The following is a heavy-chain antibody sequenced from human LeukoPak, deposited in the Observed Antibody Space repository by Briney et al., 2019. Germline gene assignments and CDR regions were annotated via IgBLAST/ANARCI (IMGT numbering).Heavy chain of an antibody. J-gene: IGHJ6*03. Sequence: SETLSLTCTVSGGSISSYFWSWIRPPAGKGLGWIGRIYTSGSTNYNPSLKSRVTMSVDTSKNQFSLKLSSVTAADTAVYYWARGPALWFGELADYYYYMDVWGKGTTVTVSS. CDR1: GGSISSYF. CDR3: ARGPALWFGELADYYYYMDV. CDR2: IYTSGST. V-gene: IGHV4-4*07. D-gene: IGHD3-10*01.